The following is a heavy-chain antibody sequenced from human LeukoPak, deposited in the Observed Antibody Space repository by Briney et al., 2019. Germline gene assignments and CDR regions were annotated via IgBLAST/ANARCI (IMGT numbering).Heavy chain of an antibody. CDR1: GYTFSVYW. J-gene: IGHJ4*02. D-gene: IGHD2-15*01. V-gene: IGHV1-18*04. CDR2: ISAYNGNT. CDR3: ARHRTNIVVVVAATLHPFDY. Sequence: ASVKVSCKASGYTFSVYWIHWVRQAPGQGLEWMGWISAYNGNTNYAQKLQGRVTMTTDTSTSTAYMELRSLRSDDTAVYYCARHRTNIVVVVAATLHPFDYWGQGTLVTVSS.